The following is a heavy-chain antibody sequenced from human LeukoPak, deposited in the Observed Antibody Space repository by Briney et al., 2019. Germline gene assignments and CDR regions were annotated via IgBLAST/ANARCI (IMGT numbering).Heavy chain of an antibody. D-gene: IGHD3-22*01. J-gene: IGHJ4*02. CDR1: GFTFSSYW. Sequence: PGGSLRLSCAASGFTFSSYWMHWVRQAPGKGLVWVSRINSDGSSTSYADSVKGRFTISRDNAKNTLYLQMNSLRAEDTAVYYCARDHYYDSSGYYLYYWGQGTLVTVFS. CDR3: ARDHYYDSSGYYLYY. CDR2: INSDGSST. V-gene: IGHV3-74*01.